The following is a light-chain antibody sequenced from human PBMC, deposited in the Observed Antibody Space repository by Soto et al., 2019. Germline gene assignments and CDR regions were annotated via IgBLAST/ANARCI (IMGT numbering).Light chain of an antibody. CDR2: AAS. CDR3: QQSYSTPRT. V-gene: IGKV1-39*01. CDR1: QSISSY. J-gene: IGKJ2*01. Sequence: DIQMTQSPSSLSASVGDRVTITCRASQSISSYLNWYQQKPGKAPKLLIYAASSLQSGVPSRFSGSGSGTDCTLTISSLQPEDFATYYCQQSYSTPRTFGQGTKLDIK.